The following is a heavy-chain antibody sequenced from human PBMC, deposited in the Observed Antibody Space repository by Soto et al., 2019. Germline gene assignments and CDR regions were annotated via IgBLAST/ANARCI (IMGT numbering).Heavy chain of an antibody. CDR1: RFTFSSYP. Sequence: GGSLRLSCAASRFTFSSYPMTWVRQAPGKGLEWVSTISGSGGDTYYADSVKGRFTISRDDSRNTVYLQMNSLTTEDTAVYFCARDRSDSSRADSFDIWGQGTMVTVSS. J-gene: IGHJ3*02. CDR2: ISGSGGDT. CDR3: ARDRSDSSRADSFDI. V-gene: IGHV3-23*01. D-gene: IGHD6-25*01.